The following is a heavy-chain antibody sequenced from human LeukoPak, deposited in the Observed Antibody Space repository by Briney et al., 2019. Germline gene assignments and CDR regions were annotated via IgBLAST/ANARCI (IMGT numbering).Heavy chain of an antibody. Sequence: PSETLSLTCAVSGYSISSGCYWDWIRQPPGKGLEWIGSIYHSGSTYYNPSLKSRVTISVDTSKNQFSPKVSSATAADTAVYFCAREPAQYFFDYWGQGTLVTVSS. CDR3: AREPAQYFFDY. J-gene: IGHJ4*02. V-gene: IGHV4-38-2*02. CDR1: GYSISSGCY. CDR2: IYHSGST.